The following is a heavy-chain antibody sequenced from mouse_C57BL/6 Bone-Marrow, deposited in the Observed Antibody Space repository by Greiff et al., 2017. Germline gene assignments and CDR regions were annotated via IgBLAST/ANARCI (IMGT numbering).Heavy chain of an antibody. CDR2: ISYDGSN. D-gene: IGHD1-1*01. CDR3: ARGRYYGLFDY. J-gene: IGHJ2*01. CDR1: GYSITSGYY. Sequence: VQLKQSGPGLVKPSQSLSLTCSVTGYSITSGYYWNWIRQFPGNKLEWMGYISYDGSNNYNPSLKNRISITRDTSKNQFFLKLNSVTTEDTATYDCARGRYYGLFDYWGQGTTLTVSS. V-gene: IGHV3-6*01.